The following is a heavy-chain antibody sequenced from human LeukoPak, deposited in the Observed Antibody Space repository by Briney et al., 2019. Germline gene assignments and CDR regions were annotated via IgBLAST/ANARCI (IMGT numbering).Heavy chain of an antibody. CDR1: GFAFSNYW. D-gene: IGHD2-15*01. CDR3: GSTNSFSY. V-gene: IGHV3-7*01. CDR2: IKQDGSET. Sequence: GESLRLSCAASGFAFSNYWMNWARQAPGKGLEWVANIKQDGSETNYVDSVKGRFTISRDNAKNSLYLQMNSLRAEDTALYYCGSTNSFSYWGRGTLVTASS. J-gene: IGHJ4*02.